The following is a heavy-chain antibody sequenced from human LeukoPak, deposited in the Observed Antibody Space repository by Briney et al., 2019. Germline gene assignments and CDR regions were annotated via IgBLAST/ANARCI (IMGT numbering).Heavy chain of an antibody. CDR3: ARDYGSGSYAADY. D-gene: IGHD3-10*01. V-gene: IGHV1-18*01. J-gene: IGHJ4*02. CDR2: ISAYNGNT. CDR1: GYTFTSYG. Sequence: ASVEVSCKASGYTFTSYGISWVRQAPGQGLEWMGWISAYNGNTNYAQKFQGRVTMTRDTSTSTVYMELSSLRSEDTAVYYCARDYGSGSYAADYWGQGTLVTVSS.